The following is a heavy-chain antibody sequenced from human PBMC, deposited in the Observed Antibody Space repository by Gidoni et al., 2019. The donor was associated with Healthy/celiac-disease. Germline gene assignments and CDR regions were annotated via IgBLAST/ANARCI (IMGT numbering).Heavy chain of an antibody. CDR3: ARGRLIAAAGNNWFDP. V-gene: IGHV4-38-2*02. J-gene: IGHJ5*02. CDR2: IYHSGST. Sequence: QVQLQESGPGLVKPSETLSLTCTVSGYSISSGYYWGWIRQPPGKGLEWIGCIYHSGSTYYNPSLKSRVTISVDTSKNQFSLKLSSVTAADTAVYYCARGRLIAAAGNNWFDPWGQGTLVTVSS. D-gene: IGHD6-13*01. CDR1: GYSISSGYY.